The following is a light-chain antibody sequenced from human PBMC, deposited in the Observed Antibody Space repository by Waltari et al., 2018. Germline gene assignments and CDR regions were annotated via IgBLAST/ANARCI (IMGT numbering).Light chain of an antibody. V-gene: IGKV3-11*01. CDR3: QQRSNWPPLT. CDR1: QSVSSY. J-gene: IGKJ4*01. Sequence: EIVLTQSPATLSLSPGERATLSCRASQSVSSYLAWYQQKPGQAPRLLIYDASNRATGIPARFSGSGSGTDFTLTISSLXPEDFAVYYCQQRSNWPPLTFGGG. CDR2: DAS.